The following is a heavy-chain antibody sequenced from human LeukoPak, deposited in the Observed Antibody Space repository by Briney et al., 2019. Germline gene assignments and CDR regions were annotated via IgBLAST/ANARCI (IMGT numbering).Heavy chain of an antibody. CDR1: GFTFSNYA. CDR2: IRYDGSNK. D-gene: IGHD6-6*01. Sequence: PGGSLRLSCAASGFTFSNYAMHWVRQAPGKGLEWVTFIRYDGSNKNYAESVKGRFTISRDNSKNTLYLQMSSLRAEDTAVYYCAKAIHSSSSGVVDYWGQGTLVTVSS. V-gene: IGHV3-30*02. J-gene: IGHJ4*02. CDR3: AKAIHSSSSGVVDY.